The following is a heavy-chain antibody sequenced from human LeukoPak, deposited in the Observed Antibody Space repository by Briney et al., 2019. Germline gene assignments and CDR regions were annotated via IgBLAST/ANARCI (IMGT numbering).Heavy chain of an antibody. J-gene: IGHJ5*01. V-gene: IGHV3-21*01. CDR2: IGSSSSYI. CDR1: GFTFSTYD. CDR3: AKDAWFDY. Sequence: PGGSLRLSCAASGFTFSTYDMTWVRQAPGKGLEWVSSIGSSSSYIYYTDSAKGRFTITRDNAKNSLYLQMNSLRAEDTAVYYCAKDAWFDYWGRGTLVTVSS.